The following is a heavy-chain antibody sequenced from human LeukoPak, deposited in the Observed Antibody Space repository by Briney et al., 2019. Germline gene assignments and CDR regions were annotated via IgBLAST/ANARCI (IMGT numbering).Heavy chain of an antibody. V-gene: IGHV4-61*02. Sequence: SETLSLTCTVSGGSISSGSYYWSRIRQPAGKGLEWIGRIYTSGSTNYNPSLKSRVTISVDTSKNQFSLKLSSVTAADTAVYYCARTLDFWSGYYLDYWGQGTLVTVSS. J-gene: IGHJ4*02. CDR1: GGSISSGSYY. CDR3: ARTLDFWSGYYLDY. D-gene: IGHD3-3*01. CDR2: IYTSGST.